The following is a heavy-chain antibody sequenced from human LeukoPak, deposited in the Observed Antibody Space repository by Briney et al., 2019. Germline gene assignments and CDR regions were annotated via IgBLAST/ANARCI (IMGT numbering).Heavy chain of an antibody. V-gene: IGHV4-38-2*02. D-gene: IGHD4-17*01. Sequence: SETLSLTCTVSGYSISSGYCWGWIRQPPGKGLGWIGSIYHSGSTYYNPSLQSRVTMSVDTSKNQFSLKLSSVTAADTAMYYCARGLPKHDFGDYGGTWFDPWGQGTLVTVSS. CDR1: GYSISSGYC. CDR3: ARGLPKHDFGDYGGTWFDP. J-gene: IGHJ5*02. CDR2: IYHSGST.